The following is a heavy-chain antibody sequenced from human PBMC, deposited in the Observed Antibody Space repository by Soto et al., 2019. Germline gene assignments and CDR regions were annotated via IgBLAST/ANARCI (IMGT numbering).Heavy chain of an antibody. CDR3: VRDCYASSGFDY. J-gene: IGHJ4*02. Sequence: QVQLQESGPGLVKPSETLSLTCTVSGGSISSYYWSWIRQPPGKGLEWIGYISYSGSTNYNPSLQSRVTRSVDTSKNQCSLKVGSVTAADTAVYYCVRDCYASSGFDYWGQGILVTVSS. CDR2: ISYSGST. D-gene: IGHD6-25*01. CDR1: GGSISSYY. V-gene: IGHV4-59*01.